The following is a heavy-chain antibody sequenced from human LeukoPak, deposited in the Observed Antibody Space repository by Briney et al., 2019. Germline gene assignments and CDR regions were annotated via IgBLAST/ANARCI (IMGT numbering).Heavy chain of an antibody. V-gene: IGHV4-61*02. D-gene: IGHD2-15*01. Sequence: PSETLSLTCTVSGDSISSDTYYWSWIRQPAGKGLEWIGRIYASGNSNYNASLKSRVTISIDTSKNQFSLRLSSVIAADTAVYYCAGTRRYCSGGSCYNWFDPWGQGTLVTVSS. CDR3: AGTRRYCSGGSCYNWFDP. J-gene: IGHJ5*02. CDR1: GDSISSDTYY. CDR2: IYASGNS.